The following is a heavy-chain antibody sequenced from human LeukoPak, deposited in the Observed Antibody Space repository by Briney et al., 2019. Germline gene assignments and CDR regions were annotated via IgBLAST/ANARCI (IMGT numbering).Heavy chain of an antibody. CDR1: GFTFNSYA. CDR2: ISFDGSNE. J-gene: IGHJ6*02. D-gene: IGHD6-19*01. Sequence: GGSLRLSCAASGFTFNSYAMTWVRQAPGKGLEWVAVISFDGSNEYYADSVKGRLTISRDNSKNTLFLQMNSLRAEDTAVYYCAKDLIAGADINYYYGMDVWGQGTTVTVSS. CDR3: AKDLIAGADINYYYGMDV. V-gene: IGHV3-30*18.